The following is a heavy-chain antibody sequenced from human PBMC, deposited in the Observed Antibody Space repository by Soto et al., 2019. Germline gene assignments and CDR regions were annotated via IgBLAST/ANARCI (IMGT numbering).Heavy chain of an antibody. CDR2: FDPEDGET. CDR1: GYTLTELS. J-gene: IGHJ6*02. V-gene: IGHV1-24*01. D-gene: IGHD6-19*01. Sequence: ASVKVSCKVSGYTLTELSMHWVRQAPGKGLEWMGGFDPEDGETIYAQKFQGRVTMTEDTSTDTAYMELSSLRSEDTAVYYCATEFKQWLDYYYYYYGMVVWGQGTTVTVSS. CDR3: ATEFKQWLDYYYYYYGMVV.